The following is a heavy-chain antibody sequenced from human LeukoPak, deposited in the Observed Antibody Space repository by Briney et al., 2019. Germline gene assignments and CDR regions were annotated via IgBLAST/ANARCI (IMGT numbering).Heavy chain of an antibody. Sequence: GGSLRVSCAASGFTFSDYYMSWIRQAPGRGLEWVSYISSSGSTIYYADSVKGRFTISRDNAKNSLYLQMNSLRAEDTAVYYCARDRHGWNYARDAALHDYCGQGTLVTVSS. CDR2: ISSSGSTI. V-gene: IGHV3-11*01. CDR1: GFTFSDYY. CDR3: ARDRHGWNYARDAALHDY. J-gene: IGHJ4*02. D-gene: IGHD1-7*01.